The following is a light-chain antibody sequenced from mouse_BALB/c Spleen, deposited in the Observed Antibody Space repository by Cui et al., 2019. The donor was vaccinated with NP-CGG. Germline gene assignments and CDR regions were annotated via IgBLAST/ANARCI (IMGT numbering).Light chain of an antibody. CDR2: GTN. J-gene: IGLJ1*01. Sequence: QAVLTQEPEPTPSLGETVTFLGRSSTGVVTISNYANWVQENPDHLFTGLIGGTNNRPPVVSARSSGSLMGDKVALTIPGEKTEEEEIYSCVLCYSNHWVFGGGTKLTVL. CDR1: TGVVTISNY. CDR3: VLCYSNHWV. V-gene: IGLV1*01.